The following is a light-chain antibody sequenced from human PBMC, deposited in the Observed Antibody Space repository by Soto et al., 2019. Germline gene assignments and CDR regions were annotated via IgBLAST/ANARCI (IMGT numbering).Light chain of an antibody. CDR2: GAS. Sequence: EILFSPSPCTLSSSPCARNHLSCRASQSVSPSSLAWYQQRPGQSPRLLIYGASSRATGIPDRFSGRGSGTDFTLIISRLEPEDFAVYYCQQFAGSFGGGTKVDI. CDR3: QQFAGS. J-gene: IGKJ4*02. CDR1: QSVSPSS. V-gene: IGKV3-20*01.